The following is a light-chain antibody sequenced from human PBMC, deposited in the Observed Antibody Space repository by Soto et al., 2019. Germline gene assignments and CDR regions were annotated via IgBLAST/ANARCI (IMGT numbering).Light chain of an antibody. CDR1: QTITRNF. CDR3: QQYGNSPPFT. Sequence: EIVLTQSPGTLSLSPGERATLSCRASQTITRNFLAWYQQKPGQAPRLLMYGASSRATGIPDRFSGGGSETVFTLTISRLEPEDFAVYYCQQYGNSPPFTFGPGTKVDIK. V-gene: IGKV3-20*01. J-gene: IGKJ3*01. CDR2: GAS.